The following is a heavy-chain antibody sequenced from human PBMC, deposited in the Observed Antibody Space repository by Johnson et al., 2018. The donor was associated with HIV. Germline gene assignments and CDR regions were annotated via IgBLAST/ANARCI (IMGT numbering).Heavy chain of an antibody. CDR3: AREGRTGPDTFDS. J-gene: IGHJ3*02. Sequence: QVQLVESGGGLVQPWGSLRLSCAASGFTFSSYWMSWVRQAPGKGLEWVAIISYDGSNKNYADSVKGRFTVSRDNSKNTLFLQMNGLRAEDTAVYYCAREGRTGPDTFDSWGQGTMLTVSS. CDR1: GFTFSSYW. D-gene: IGHD1-1*01. CDR2: ISYDGSNK. V-gene: IGHV3-30*03.